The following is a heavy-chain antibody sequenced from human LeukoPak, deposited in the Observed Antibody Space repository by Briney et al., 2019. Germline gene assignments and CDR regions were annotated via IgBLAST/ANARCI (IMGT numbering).Heavy chain of an antibody. Sequence: GGSLRLSCAASGFTFDDYAMHWVRQAPGKGLEWVSGISWNSGSIGYADSVKGRFTISRDNAKNSLYLQMDSLRAEDTALYYCAKDRIGLSFRYFDYWGQGTLLTVSS. D-gene: IGHD2/OR15-2a*01. J-gene: IGHJ4*02. CDR2: ISWNSGSI. CDR1: GFTFDDYA. V-gene: IGHV3-9*01. CDR3: AKDRIGLSFRYFDY.